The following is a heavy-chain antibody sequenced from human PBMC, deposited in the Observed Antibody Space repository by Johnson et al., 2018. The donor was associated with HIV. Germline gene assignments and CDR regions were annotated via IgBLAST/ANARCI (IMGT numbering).Heavy chain of an antibody. Sequence: VQLVESGGGLVQPGESLRLSCVASGFTFSQYAMHWVRQAPGKGLEYVSAISSNGIGTYYANSVDGRFTISRDNDKNTLYLEMGSLRVEDMAVYYCARSRGPMRKDAFDIWGQGTKVTVSS. V-gene: IGHV3-64*01. CDR2: ISSNGIGT. CDR3: ARSRGPMRKDAFDI. D-gene: IGHD3-10*01. J-gene: IGHJ3*02. CDR1: GFTFSQYA.